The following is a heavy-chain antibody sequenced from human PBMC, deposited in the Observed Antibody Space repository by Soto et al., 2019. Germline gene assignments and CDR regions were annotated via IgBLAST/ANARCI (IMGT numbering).Heavy chain of an antibody. V-gene: IGHV3-23*01. CDR3: AKSYDFWSGYHYYYYYYGMDV. Sequence: EVQLLESGGGLVQPGGSLRLSCAASGFTFSSYAMSWVRQAPGKGLEWVSAISGSGGSTYYADSVKGRFTISRDNSKNTLYLQMNSLRAEDTAVYYCAKSYDFWSGYHYYYYYYGMDVWGQGTTVTVSS. J-gene: IGHJ6*02. CDR2: ISGSGGST. CDR1: GFTFSSYA. D-gene: IGHD3-3*01.